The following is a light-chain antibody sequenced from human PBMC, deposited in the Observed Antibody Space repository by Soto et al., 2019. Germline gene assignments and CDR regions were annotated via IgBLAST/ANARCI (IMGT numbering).Light chain of an antibody. Sequence: EIQMTQSPSTLSGSVGDRVTIICRASQTISSWLAWYQQKPGKAPKLLIYKASTLKSGVPSRFSGSGSGTEFTLTISSLQPDDFATYYCQHYNSYSEAFGQGTKVDIK. CDR3: QHYNSYSEA. CDR2: KAS. V-gene: IGKV1-5*03. CDR1: QTISSW. J-gene: IGKJ1*01.